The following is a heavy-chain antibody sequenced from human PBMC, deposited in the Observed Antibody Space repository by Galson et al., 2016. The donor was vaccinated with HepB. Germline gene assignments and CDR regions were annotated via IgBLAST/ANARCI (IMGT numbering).Heavy chain of an antibody. Sequence: SETLSLTCIVSGGSVSSDNYFWSWIRQPPGKGLEGIGFSQHTGNTNPNPSLKSRVTISVDTSKQQFSLKMTSVTAAHTAIYYCARDQYGSYMAYWGLGTLVTVSS. D-gene: IGHD1-26*01. CDR3: ARDQYGSYMAY. J-gene: IGHJ4*02. CDR1: GGSVSSDNYF. V-gene: IGHV4-61*01. CDR2: SQHTGNT.